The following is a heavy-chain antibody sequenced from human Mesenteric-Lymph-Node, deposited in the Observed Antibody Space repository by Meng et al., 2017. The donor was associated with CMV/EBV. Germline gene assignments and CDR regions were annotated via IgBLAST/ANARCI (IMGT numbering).Heavy chain of an antibody. CDR1: GFTFNTYW. D-gene: IGHD1-26*01. V-gene: IGHV3-74*01. CDR3: AKALYSGSYYEPLDY. J-gene: IGHJ4*02. Sequence: GESLKISCAASGFTFNTYWMHWVRQAPGKGLLWVSRIDSDGGRISYADSVKSRFTISRDNAKNSLYLQMNSLRAEDTALYYCAKALYSGSYYEPLDYWGQGALVTVSS. CDR2: IDSDGGRI.